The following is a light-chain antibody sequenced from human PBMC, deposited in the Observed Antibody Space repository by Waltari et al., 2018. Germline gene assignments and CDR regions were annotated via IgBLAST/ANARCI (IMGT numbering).Light chain of an antibody. V-gene: IGKV3-20*01. CDR3: QQYGSSPPWT. Sequence: EIVLTQSPGTLSLSPGERGTLSCRATQTVSSSYLAWYQQNPRQAPRLLIYCASSRATGIPDRFSGSGSGTDFTLTISRVEPEDFAVYYCQQYGSSPPWTFGQGTKVEIK. J-gene: IGKJ1*01. CDR2: CAS. CDR1: QTVSSSY.